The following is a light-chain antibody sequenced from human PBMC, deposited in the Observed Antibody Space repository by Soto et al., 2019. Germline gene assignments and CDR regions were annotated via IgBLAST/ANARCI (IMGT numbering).Light chain of an antibody. CDR2: GAS. CDR3: QQYGNSLT. V-gene: IGKV3-20*01. CDR1: QSLSSNY. J-gene: IGKJ4*01. Sequence: EVVLTQSPDTLSLSPGERATLSCKTSQSLSSNYLAWYQQKPGQTPRLLISGASSRATGIPDRFSGSGSGTDFTLTISRLEPEDFAVYYCQQYGNSLTFGGGTKV.